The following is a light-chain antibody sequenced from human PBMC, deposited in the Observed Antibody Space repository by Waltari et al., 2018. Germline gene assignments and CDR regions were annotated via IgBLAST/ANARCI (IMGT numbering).Light chain of an antibody. Sequence: QLVLTQSPSASASLGASVKLTCTLSSGHSSNVIAWLQQQPEKGPRFLMKVNSDGTHSKGDYIPDRFSGSSSGAERYLTISSRQSEDEADYYCQTGGHGTWVFGGGTKLTVL. CDR2: VNSDGTH. CDR3: QTGGHGTWV. CDR1: SGHSSNV. V-gene: IGLV4-69*01. J-gene: IGLJ3*02.